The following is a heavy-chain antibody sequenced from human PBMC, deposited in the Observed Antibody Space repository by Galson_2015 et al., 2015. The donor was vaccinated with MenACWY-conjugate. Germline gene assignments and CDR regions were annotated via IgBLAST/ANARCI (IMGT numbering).Heavy chain of an antibody. J-gene: IGHJ5*02. CDR3: ARQISGTSYAWFDP. CDR2: INTNTGNP. V-gene: IGHV7-4-1*02. Sequence: SVKVSCKASGYTFNNYGMNWVRQAPGQGLEWMGWINTNTGNPTYAQGFTGRFVFSLDTSVSTAYLQISSLKAEDTAVYYCARQISGTSYAWFDPWGPGTLVTVSS. D-gene: IGHD3-3*02. CDR1: GYTFNNYG.